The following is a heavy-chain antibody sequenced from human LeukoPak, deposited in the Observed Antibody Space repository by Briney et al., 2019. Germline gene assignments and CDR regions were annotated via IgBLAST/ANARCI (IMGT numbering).Heavy chain of an antibody. D-gene: IGHD7-27*01. Sequence: GGSPRLSCAASGFTFSSYAMSWVRQAPGKGLEWVSAISGSGGSTYYADSVKGRFTISRDNSKNTLYLQMNSLRAEDTAIYYCAKYGWGFYFDYWGQGTLVTVSS. CDR3: AKYGWGFYFDY. CDR1: GFTFSSYA. J-gene: IGHJ4*02. CDR2: ISGSGGST. V-gene: IGHV3-23*01.